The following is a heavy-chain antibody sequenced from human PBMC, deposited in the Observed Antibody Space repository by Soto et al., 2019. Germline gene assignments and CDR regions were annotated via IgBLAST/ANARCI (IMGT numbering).Heavy chain of an antibody. D-gene: IGHD5-12*01. CDR1: GGSISSGGYY. J-gene: IGHJ6*02. CDR2: IYYSGST. CDR3: ARTRGGYDPQGYYYYYYGMDV. V-gene: IGHV4-31*03. Sequence: QVQLQESGPGLVKPSQTLSLTCTVSGGSISSGGYYWSWIRQHPGKGLEWIGYIYYSGSTYYNPSLKSRVTISVDTSKNQFSLKLSSVTAADTAIYYCARTRGGYDPQGYYYYYYGMDVWGQGTTVTVSS.